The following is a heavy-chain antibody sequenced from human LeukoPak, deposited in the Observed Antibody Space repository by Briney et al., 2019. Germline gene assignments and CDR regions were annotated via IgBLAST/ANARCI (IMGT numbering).Heavy chain of an antibody. D-gene: IGHD1-26*01. CDR1: GYNCTSYG. V-gene: IGHV1-18*01. Sequence: GASVKVSCKASGYNCTSYGSSWVRQDPGQELEWMGWISAYKGNTNYAQTLQGRVTMTTDTSTSTAYMELRSLRSDDTAVYYSARDLENYSGSYYGYWGQGTLVTVSS. CDR3: ARDLENYSGSYYGY. CDR2: ISAYKGNT. J-gene: IGHJ4*02.